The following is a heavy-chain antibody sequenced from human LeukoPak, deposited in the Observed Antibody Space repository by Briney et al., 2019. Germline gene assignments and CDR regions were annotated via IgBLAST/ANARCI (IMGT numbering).Heavy chain of an antibody. CDR1: GGSISSSSYY. CDR3: ARDRDGYNYFDP. D-gene: IGHD5-24*01. V-gene: IGHV4-61*01. CDR2: IYYSGST. J-gene: IGHJ5*02. Sequence: SETLSLTCTVSGGSISSSSYYWGWIRQPPGKGLEWIGYIYYSGSTNYNPSLKSRVTISVDTSKNQFSLKLSSVTAADTAVYYCARDRDGYNYFDPWGQGTLVTVSS.